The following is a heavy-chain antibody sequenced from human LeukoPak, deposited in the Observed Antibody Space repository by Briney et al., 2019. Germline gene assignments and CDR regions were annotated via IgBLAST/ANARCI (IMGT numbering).Heavy chain of an antibody. Sequence: GGSLRLSCTASGFTFSSYWMSWVRQAPGKGLEWVANIKQDGSDKYYVDSVKGRFTISRDNAKNSLYLQMNSLRAEDTAVYYCASGITMVRGPTHFDYWGQGTLVTVSS. CDR2: IKQDGSDK. D-gene: IGHD3-10*01. CDR1: GFTFSSYW. J-gene: IGHJ4*02. V-gene: IGHV3-7*02. CDR3: ASGITMVRGPTHFDY.